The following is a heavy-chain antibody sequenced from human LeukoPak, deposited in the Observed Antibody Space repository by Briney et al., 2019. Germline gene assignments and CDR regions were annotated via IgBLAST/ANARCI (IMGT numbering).Heavy chain of an antibody. V-gene: IGHV4-4*07. Sequence: PSETLSLTCTVSGGAISSYYWSWIRQPAGKGLEWIGRIYTSGSTNYNPSLKSRVTMSVDTSKNQFSLKLSSVTAADTAVYYCHIVVVPAATSAFDIWGQRTMLTVSS. D-gene: IGHD2-2*01. J-gene: IGHJ3*02. CDR2: IYTSGST. CDR1: GGAISSYY. CDR3: HIVVVPAATSAFDI.